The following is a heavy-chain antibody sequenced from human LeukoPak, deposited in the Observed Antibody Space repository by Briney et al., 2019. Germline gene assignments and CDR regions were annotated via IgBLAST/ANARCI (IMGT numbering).Heavy chain of an antibody. CDR3: AGYSSGWRPERVDY. CDR2: IIPIFGTA. CDR1: GGTFSSYA. V-gene: IGHV1-69*13. J-gene: IGHJ4*02. D-gene: IGHD6-19*01. Sequence: GASVKVSCKASGGTFSSYAISWVRQAPGQGLEWMGGIIPIFGTANYAQKFQGRVTITADESTSTAYMELSSLRSEDTAVYYCAGYSSGWRPERVDYWGQGTLVTVSS.